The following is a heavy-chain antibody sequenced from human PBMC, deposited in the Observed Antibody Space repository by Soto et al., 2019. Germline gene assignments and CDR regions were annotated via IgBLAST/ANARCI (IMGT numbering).Heavy chain of an antibody. CDR1: GFTFISYA. CDR2: ISYDGSNK. V-gene: IGHV3-30-3*01. CDR3: ARGLRSSGWYGFDY. D-gene: IGHD6-19*01. Sequence: GGSLRLSCAASGFTFISYAMHWVRQAPGKGLEWVAVISYDGSNKYYADSVKGRFTISRDNSKNTLYLQMNSLRAEDTAVYYCARGLRSSGWYGFDYWGQGTLVTVSS. J-gene: IGHJ4*02.